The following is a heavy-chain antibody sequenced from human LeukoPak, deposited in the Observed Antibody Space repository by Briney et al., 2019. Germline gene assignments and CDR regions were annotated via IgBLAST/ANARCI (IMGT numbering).Heavy chain of an antibody. CDR3: AMYPGDTAMALAEYFQH. CDR2: ISSSGSTI. J-gene: IGHJ1*01. Sequence: PGGSLRLSCAASGFTFSSYEMNWVRQAPGKGLEWVSYISSSGSTIYYADSVKGRFTISRDNAKNSLYLQMNSLRAEDTAVYYCAMYPGDTAMALAEYFQHWGQGTLVTVSS. D-gene: IGHD5-18*01. V-gene: IGHV3-48*03. CDR1: GFTFSSYE.